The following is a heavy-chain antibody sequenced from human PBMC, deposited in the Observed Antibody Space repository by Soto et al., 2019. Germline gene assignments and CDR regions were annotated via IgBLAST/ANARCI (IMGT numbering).Heavy chain of an antibody. V-gene: IGHV3-23*01. CDR3: AKKGALRPSNHVDELDV. J-gene: IGHJ6*01. D-gene: IGHD6-6*01. Sequence: EVQLLESGGGLVQRGGSLRLSCAASGFTFSSCAMGWVRQAPGKGLEWVSSISGSGARTYYADSVKGRFTISRDNSRDTLNLEINSVGGDDTAVYYCAKKGALRPSNHVDELDVWGQGTTVTVPS. CDR2: ISGSGART. CDR1: GFTFSSCA.